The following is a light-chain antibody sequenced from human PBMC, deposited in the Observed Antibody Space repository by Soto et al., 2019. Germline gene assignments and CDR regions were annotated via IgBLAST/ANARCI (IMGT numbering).Light chain of an antibody. CDR3: MKEPHGPLYL. CDR1: QSLVHSDGNTY. J-gene: IGKJ2*01. CDR2: KVS. Sequence: DVVMTQSPLSLPVTLGQPASISCRSSQSLVHSDGNTYLNWFQQRPGQSPRRLIYKVSNRDSGVRERFSGGGWGIYFTLMISRVEAEDVGVYYGMKEPHGPLYLFGRGTKLEIK. V-gene: IGKV2-30*02.